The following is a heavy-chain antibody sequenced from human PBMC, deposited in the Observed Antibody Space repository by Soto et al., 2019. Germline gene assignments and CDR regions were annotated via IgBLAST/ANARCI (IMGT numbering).Heavy chain of an antibody. D-gene: IGHD6-6*01. V-gene: IGHV3-33*01. J-gene: IGHJ6*02. CDR2: IWYDGSNK. CDR1: GFTFSSYG. CDR3: ARSIAARLGYYYYGMGV. Sequence: GGSLRLSCAASGFTFSSYGMHWVRQAPGKGLEWVAVIWYDGSNKYYADSVKGRFTISRDNSKNTLYLQMNSLRAEDTAVYYCARSIAARLGYYYYGMGVWGQGTRSPSP.